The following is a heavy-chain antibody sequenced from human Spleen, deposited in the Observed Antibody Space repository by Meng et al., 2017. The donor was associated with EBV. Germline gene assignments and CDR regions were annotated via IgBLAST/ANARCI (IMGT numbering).Heavy chain of an antibody. CDR3: ARGGVVTASYFDF. D-gene: IGHD2-21*02. J-gene: IGHJ4*02. Sequence: VPLQHWGGVMLKTSGTLSLTCSVYGGSFSDYYWTWIRQPPGKGLQWIGEINPSGSTNFNPSLQSRVTMSVDTSDNQFSLKLRSVTAADTAIYYCARGGVVTASYFDFWGQGTLVTVSS. CDR1: GGSFSDYY. V-gene: IGHV4-34*01. CDR2: INPSGST.